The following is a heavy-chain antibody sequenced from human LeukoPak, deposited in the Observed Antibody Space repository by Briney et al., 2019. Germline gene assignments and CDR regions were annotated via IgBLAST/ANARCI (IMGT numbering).Heavy chain of an antibody. J-gene: IGHJ6*03. Sequence: PGGSLRLSCSASGFTFSRSWMTWVRQAPGKGLEWVANIKQDGSEQYTADSLKGRFTISRDSDKKLVFLQMNSLRVDDTAVYYCATVGPSYYYYYMDAWGTGTTVIVSS. V-gene: IGHV3-7*01. CDR3: ATVGPSYYYYYMDA. CDR1: GFTFSRSW. CDR2: IKQDGSEQ.